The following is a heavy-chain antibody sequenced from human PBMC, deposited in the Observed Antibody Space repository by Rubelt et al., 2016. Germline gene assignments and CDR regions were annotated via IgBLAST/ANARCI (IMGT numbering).Heavy chain of an antibody. CDR3: ARGSRGSPRYYYYYGMDV. D-gene: IGHD5-12*01. CDR2: IYTSGRT. Sequence: QLQLQESGPGLVKPSETLSLTCTVSGGSISSSSYYWGWIRQPPGKGLEWLGRIYTSGRTNYHPSLKRGVTCAVDTSKNQFSLKLSSVTAADTAVYYCARGSRGSPRYYYYYGMDVWGQGTTVTVSS. V-gene: IGHV4-39*07. CDR1: GGSISSSSYY. J-gene: IGHJ6*02.